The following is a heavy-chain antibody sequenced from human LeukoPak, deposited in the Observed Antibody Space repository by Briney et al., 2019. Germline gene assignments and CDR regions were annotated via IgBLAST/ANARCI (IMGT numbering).Heavy chain of an antibody. CDR3: ARDSEKSSSFAFDI. D-gene: IGHD6-13*01. J-gene: IGHJ3*02. V-gene: IGHV3-7*01. CDR1: GFTFNGYW. CDR2: LSLDGSEK. Sequence: PGGSLRLSCVASGFTFNGYWMNWVRQAPGKGLEWVASLSLDGSEKYYVGSVKGRFTISRDNAQKSLYLRMNSLRAEDTAVYYCARDSEKSSSFAFDIWGQGTMVTVSS.